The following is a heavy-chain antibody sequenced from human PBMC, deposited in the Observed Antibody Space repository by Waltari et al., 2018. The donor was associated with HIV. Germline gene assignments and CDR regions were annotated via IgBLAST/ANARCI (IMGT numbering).Heavy chain of an antibody. J-gene: IGHJ4*02. D-gene: IGHD1-1*01. CDR2: NYPGDSDI. V-gene: IGHV5-51*03. CDR3: ACATATMTGGSFDY. Sequence: EVQLVQSGAEVKKPGESLKISCKASGYSFTTYWIGWVRQMPGKGLEWMGINYPGDSDIRYSPSFQGQVTISADKSISTAYLQWSSLRAADTAIYYCACATATMTGGSFDYWGRGTLVTVSS. CDR1: GYSFTTYW.